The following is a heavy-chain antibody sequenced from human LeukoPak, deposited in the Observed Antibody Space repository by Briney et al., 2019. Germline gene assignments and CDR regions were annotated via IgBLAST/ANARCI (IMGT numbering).Heavy chain of an antibody. CDR2: INTGGDT. CDR1: GGSINSFA. J-gene: IGHJ4*02. Sequence: WGSLSLSCAASGGSINSFAMAWVRQGPGQGLGLVSTINTGGDTFYTDSVTVRFTVSRYNSKNTLNLQMNSLSVEDSAVFYCSKGDPDRGSTNWGQGTLVTVSS. V-gene: IGHV3-23*01. D-gene: IGHD2-15*01. CDR3: SKGDPDRGSTN.